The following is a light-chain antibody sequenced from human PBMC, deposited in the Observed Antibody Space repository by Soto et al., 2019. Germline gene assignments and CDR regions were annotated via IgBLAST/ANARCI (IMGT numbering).Light chain of an antibody. J-gene: IGKJ5*01. CDR1: QVISNY. Sequence: DLQLTQSPSFLSASVGDRVTITCRASQVISNYLAWYQQKPGKAPKLLIYAASTLQNGVPSRFSGSGSGTEFTLTIGSLQPEDFATYYCQQLNSYITFGQGTRLEIK. CDR2: AAS. CDR3: QQLNSYIT. V-gene: IGKV1-9*01.